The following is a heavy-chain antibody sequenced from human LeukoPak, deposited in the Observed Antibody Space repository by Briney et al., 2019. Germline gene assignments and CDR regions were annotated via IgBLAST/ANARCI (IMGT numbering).Heavy chain of an antibody. J-gene: IGHJ4*02. Sequence: PSETLSLTCTVSGGSISSSSYYWGWIRQPPGKGLEWIGSIYYSGSTYYNPSLKSRVTISVDTSKNQFSLKLSSVTAADTAVYYCARRGYDFWSGYYTPRWYYFDYWGQGTLVTVSS. D-gene: IGHD3-3*01. CDR3: ARRGYDFWSGYYTPRWYYFDY. CDR1: GGSISSSSYY. CDR2: IYYSGST. V-gene: IGHV4-39*01.